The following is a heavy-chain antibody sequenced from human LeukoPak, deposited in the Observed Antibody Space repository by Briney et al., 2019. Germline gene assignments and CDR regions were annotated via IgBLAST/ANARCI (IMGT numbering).Heavy chain of an antibody. J-gene: IGHJ4*02. D-gene: IGHD3-22*01. CDR1: GFTVSSNY. CDR3: ARDRDSSGYYYV. V-gene: IGHV3-53*01. Sequence: GGSLRLSCAASGFTVSSNYMSWVRQAPGKGLEWVSVIYSGGSTYYADSVKGRFTISRDNSKNTLYLQMNSLRAKDTAVYYCARDRDSSGYYYVWGQGTLVTVSS. CDR2: IYSGGST.